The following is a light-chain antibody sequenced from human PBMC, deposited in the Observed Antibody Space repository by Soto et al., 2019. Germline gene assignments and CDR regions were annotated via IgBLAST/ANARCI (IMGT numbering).Light chain of an antibody. CDR3: HKYNHAPT. J-gene: IGKJ4*01. CDR1: QAISSY. V-gene: IGKV1-27*01. Sequence: DIQLTQSPSSLSASVGDRVTITCRASQAISSYLAWYQQKPGKVPELLIYATSTLQSGAPSRFSCSRSGTDFTLTISSLQTEDVATYYCHKYNHAPTFGGVTKVEIK. CDR2: ATS.